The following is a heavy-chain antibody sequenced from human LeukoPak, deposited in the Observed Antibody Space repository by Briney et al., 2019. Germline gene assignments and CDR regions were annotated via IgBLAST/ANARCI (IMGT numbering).Heavy chain of an antibody. Sequence: GRSLRLSCAASGFTFSSYAMHWVRQAPGKGLEWVAVISYDGSNKYYADSVKGRFTISRDNSKNTLYLQMNSLRAEDTAVYYCAEGSRFSSGSSYFDYWGQGTLVTVSS. V-gene: IGHV3-30-3*02. CDR2: ISYDGSNK. CDR1: GFTFSSYA. D-gene: IGHD3-22*01. J-gene: IGHJ4*02. CDR3: AEGSRFSSGSSYFDY.